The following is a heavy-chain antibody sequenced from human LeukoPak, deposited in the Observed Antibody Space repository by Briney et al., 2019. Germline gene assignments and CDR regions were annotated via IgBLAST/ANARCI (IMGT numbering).Heavy chain of an antibody. V-gene: IGHV3-66*01. D-gene: IGHD6-13*01. J-gene: IGHJ4*02. CDR3: AKDHIAAAGY. Sequence: PGGSLRLSCAASRFTFSSYNMNWVRQAPGKGLEWVSVIYSGGSTYYADSVKGRFTISRDNSKNTLYLQMNGLRAEDTAVYYCAKDHIAAAGYWGQGTLVTVSS. CDR2: IYSGGST. CDR1: RFTFSSYN.